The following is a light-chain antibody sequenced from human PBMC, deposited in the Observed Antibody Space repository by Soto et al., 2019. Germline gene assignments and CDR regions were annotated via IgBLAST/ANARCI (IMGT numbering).Light chain of an antibody. CDR3: QQYYSIPIT. V-gene: IGKV4-1*01. CDR2: WAS. Sequence: DIVMTQSPDSLAVSLGERATINCKSSQSVLYSSNNKHYLAWYQQKPGQPPKLLIYWASTRESGVPDRFSGSGSGTDFILTISSLQAEDVAVYYCQQYYSIPITFGPGTRLEIK. J-gene: IGKJ5*01. CDR1: QSVLYSSNNKHY.